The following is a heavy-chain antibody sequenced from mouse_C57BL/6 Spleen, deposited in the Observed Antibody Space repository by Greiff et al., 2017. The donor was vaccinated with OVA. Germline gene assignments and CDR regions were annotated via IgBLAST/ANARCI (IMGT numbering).Heavy chain of an antibody. J-gene: IGHJ1*03. D-gene: IGHD4-1*01. CDR1: GYTFTDYY. CDR3: ARRGLGWYFDV. Sequence: QVQLQQSGAELVRPGASVKLSCKASGYTFTDYYINWVKQRPGQGLEWIARIYPGSGNTYYNEKFKGKATLTAEKSSSTAYMQLSSLTSEDSAVYFCARRGLGWYFDVWGTGTTVTVSS. CDR2: IYPGSGNT. V-gene: IGHV1-76*01.